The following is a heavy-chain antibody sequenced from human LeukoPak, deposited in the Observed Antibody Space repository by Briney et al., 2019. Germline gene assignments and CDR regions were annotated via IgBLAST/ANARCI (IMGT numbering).Heavy chain of an antibody. Sequence: ASVKVSCKSSGCTFTSYYMYWVRQAPGQGLEWMGIINPSGGSTSYAQKFQGRVTMTRDTSTSTVYMELSSLRSEDTAVYYCARDSGMVRGTVDYWGRGTLVTVSS. J-gene: IGHJ4*02. CDR2: INPSGGST. V-gene: IGHV1-46*01. CDR3: ARDSGMVRGTVDY. D-gene: IGHD3-10*01. CDR1: GCTFTSYY.